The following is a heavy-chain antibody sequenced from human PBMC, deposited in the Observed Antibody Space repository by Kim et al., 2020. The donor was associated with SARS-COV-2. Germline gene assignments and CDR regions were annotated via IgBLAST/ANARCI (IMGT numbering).Heavy chain of an antibody. V-gene: IGHV5-10-1*01. J-gene: IGHJ6*02. Sequence: GESLKISCKGSGYSFTSYWISWVRQMPGKGLEWMGRIDPSDSYTNYSPSFQGHVTISADKSISTAYLQWSSLKASDTAMYYCARRGGEAGRPYYYYGMDVWGQGTTVTVSS. CDR2: IDPSDSYT. CDR1: GYSFTSYW. D-gene: IGHD6-13*01. CDR3: ARRGGEAGRPYYYYGMDV.